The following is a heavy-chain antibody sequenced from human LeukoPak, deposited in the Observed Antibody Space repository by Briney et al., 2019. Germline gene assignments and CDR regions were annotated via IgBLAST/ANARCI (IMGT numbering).Heavy chain of an antibody. J-gene: IGHJ6*02. CDR3: ARDLGYYYDSSTYFYGMDV. D-gene: IGHD3-22*01. Sequence: PSETLSLTCTVSGGSISSYYWSWIRQSAGKGLEWIGRIYTSGSSNYNPSLKSRATMSLDTSKNQFSLKLTSVTAADTAVYYCARDLGYYYDSSTYFYGMDVWGQGTTVTVSS. CDR2: IYTSGSS. CDR1: GGSISSYY. V-gene: IGHV4-4*07.